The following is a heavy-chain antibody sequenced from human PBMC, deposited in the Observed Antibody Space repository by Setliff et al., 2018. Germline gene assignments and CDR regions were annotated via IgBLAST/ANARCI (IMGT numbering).Heavy chain of an antibody. J-gene: IGHJ4*02. CDR2: ISANNGHT. CDR3: ARDSGSGFLDY. Sequence: ASVKVSCKASGYIFSTYGITWVRQAPGQGLEWMGWISANNGHTKYAQNLQGRVTMTTDTSTSTAYMELRSLRSDDTAVYYCARDSGSGFLDYWGQGTLVTVSS. V-gene: IGHV1-18*01. CDR1: GYIFSTYG. D-gene: IGHD3-10*01.